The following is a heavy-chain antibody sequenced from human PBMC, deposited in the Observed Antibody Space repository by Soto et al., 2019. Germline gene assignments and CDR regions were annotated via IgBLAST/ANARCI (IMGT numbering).Heavy chain of an antibody. Sequence: GGSLRLSCAASGFTFTSYWMSWVRQAPGKGLEWVANIKQDGSEKYYVDSVKGRFTISRDNAKNSLYLQMISLRAEDTAVYYCARMGTGGSYYVVWGQGTLVTVSS. CDR3: ARMGTGGSYYVV. D-gene: IGHD1-26*01. J-gene: IGHJ4*02. CDR1: GFTFTSYW. CDR2: IKQDGSEK. V-gene: IGHV3-7*01.